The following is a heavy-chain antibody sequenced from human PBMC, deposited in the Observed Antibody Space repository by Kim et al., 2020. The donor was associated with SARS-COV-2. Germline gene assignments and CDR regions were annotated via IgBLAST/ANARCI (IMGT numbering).Heavy chain of an antibody. Sequence: PPRKGRVTISVDTSKKQFSMRLSSVTAADTAVYYCARGVRGASYYYGMDVWGQGTTVTVSS. D-gene: IGHD3-10*01. CDR3: ARGVRGASYYYGMDV. V-gene: IGHV4-59*09. J-gene: IGHJ6*02.